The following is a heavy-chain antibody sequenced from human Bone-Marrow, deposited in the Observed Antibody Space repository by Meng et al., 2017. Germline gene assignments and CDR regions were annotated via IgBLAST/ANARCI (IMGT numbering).Heavy chain of an antibody. CDR1: GGSFSGYY. CDR2: INHSGST. Sequence: SETLSLTCAVYGGSFSGYYWSWIRQPPGKGLEWIGEINHSGSTNYNPSLKSRVTISVDTSKNQFSLKLSSVTAADTAVYYCARGRGIGSGSYREMYYYYGMDVWGQGTMVTVSS. V-gene: IGHV4-34*01. D-gene: IGHD3-10*01. CDR3: ARGRGIGSGSYREMYYYYGMDV. J-gene: IGHJ6*02.